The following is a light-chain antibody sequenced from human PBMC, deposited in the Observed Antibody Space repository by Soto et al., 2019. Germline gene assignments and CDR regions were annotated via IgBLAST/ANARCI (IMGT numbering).Light chain of an antibody. J-gene: IGKJ1*01. V-gene: IGKV1-5*03. CDR3: QQYNSSPWT. CDR1: QSISSW. CDR2: KAS. Sequence: DIQMTQSPSTLSASVGDRVTLTCRASQSISSWVAWYQQKPGKAPNLLIYKASSLESGVPSRFSGSGSGTEFTLTISSLQPDDFATYYCQQYNSSPWTFGQGTKVEIK.